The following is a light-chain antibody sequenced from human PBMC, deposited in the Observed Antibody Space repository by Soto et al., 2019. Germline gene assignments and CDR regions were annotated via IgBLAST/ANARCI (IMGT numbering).Light chain of an antibody. Sequence: ANQMTQSPSSLSASVGDKVTITCRASQAIRTSLVWYQQKSGKAPSLLIADASSRHSGVPSRFSGSGFGTDFNLTINGLQPEDFATYYCLQDATSPWTFGQGTRVDIK. CDR2: DAS. CDR1: QAIRTS. V-gene: IGKV1-6*01. J-gene: IGKJ1*01. CDR3: LQDATSPWT.